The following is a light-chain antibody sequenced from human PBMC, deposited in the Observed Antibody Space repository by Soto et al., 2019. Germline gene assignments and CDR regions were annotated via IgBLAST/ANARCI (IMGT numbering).Light chain of an antibody. CDR2: KDS. Sequence: QSVVTQPPSASGAPGQWVTISCSGSRSNIGSHYISWYQHLPGTAPKLLIYKDSQRPSGVPDRFSGSKSGTSASLAIGGRRSEDEGSYYCATWDDSLGRRVLFGGGTKVTVL. CDR3: ATWDDSLGRRVL. V-gene: IGLV1-47*01. J-gene: IGLJ3*02. CDR1: RSNIGSHY.